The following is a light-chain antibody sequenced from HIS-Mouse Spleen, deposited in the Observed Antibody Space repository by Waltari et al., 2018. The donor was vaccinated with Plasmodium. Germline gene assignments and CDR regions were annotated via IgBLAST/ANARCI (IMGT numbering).Light chain of an antibody. CDR1: SRDVGSYNL. CDR2: EGS. V-gene: IGLV2-23*01. Sequence: QSALTQPAPVSGSPGQSTTTSCTGTSRDVGSYNLVSLYQQHPGKAPKLMIYEGSKRPSGVSNRFSGSKSGNTASLTISGLQAEDEADYYCCSYAGSSTYVFGTGTKVTVL. J-gene: IGLJ1*01. CDR3: CSYAGSSTYV.